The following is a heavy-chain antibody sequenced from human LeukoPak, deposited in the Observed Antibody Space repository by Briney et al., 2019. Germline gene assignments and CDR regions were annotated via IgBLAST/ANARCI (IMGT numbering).Heavy chain of an antibody. J-gene: IGHJ4*02. CDR2: IKPNSGGT. V-gene: IGHV1-2*02. Sequence: ASVKVSCKASGYTFTGYYMHWVRQAPGQGLEWMGWIKPNSGGTNYAQKFQGRVTMTRDTSINTAYMELSRLTSDDTAVYYCARYSSSSPFDYWGQGTLVTVFS. CDR1: GYTFTGYY. CDR3: ARYSSSSPFDY. D-gene: IGHD6-6*01.